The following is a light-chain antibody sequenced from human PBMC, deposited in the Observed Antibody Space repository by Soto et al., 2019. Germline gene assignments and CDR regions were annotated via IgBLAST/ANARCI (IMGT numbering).Light chain of an antibody. CDR1: QSIDIY. J-gene: IGKJ1*01. CDR3: QQSYSSPET. Sequence: DIQMTQSPSSLSASVGDRVTITCRASQSIDIYLNWYQEKPGKAPNLLIYAASTLLSGVPSRFSGRGSGTHFTLTINSLQPEDVATYYCQQSYSSPETFGQGTKVEIK. CDR2: AAS. V-gene: IGKV1-39*01.